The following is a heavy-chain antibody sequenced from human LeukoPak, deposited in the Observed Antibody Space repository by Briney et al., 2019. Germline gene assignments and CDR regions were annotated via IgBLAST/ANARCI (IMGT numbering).Heavy chain of an antibody. CDR1: GFTFYTYG. J-gene: IGHJ4*02. Sequence: GGSLRLSCAASGFTFYTYGMHWVCQAPGKGLEYVSGIGPDGGTTYYAKSVKGRFTISRDNSKNMVYLQMASLTADDMAVYYCARGAQLTDYWGQGTLVTVSS. V-gene: IGHV3-64*01. D-gene: IGHD6-13*01. CDR3: ARGAQLTDY. CDR2: IGPDGGTT.